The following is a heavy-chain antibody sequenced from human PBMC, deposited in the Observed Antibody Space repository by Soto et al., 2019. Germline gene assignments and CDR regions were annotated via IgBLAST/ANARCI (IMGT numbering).Heavy chain of an antibody. D-gene: IGHD3-10*01. CDR1: GGSISSGGYY. V-gene: IGHV4-31*03. Sequence: QVQLQEAGPGLVKPSQTLALTCTVSGGSISSGGYYWRCIRQTPGKGLEWIGYIYYSGSTYYNPSLKSRVTISVDTSKNQFSLKLSSVTAEDTAGYYCARVNMVRGVYFDYWGQGTLVTVSS. CDR2: IYYSGST. J-gene: IGHJ4*02. CDR3: ARVNMVRGVYFDY.